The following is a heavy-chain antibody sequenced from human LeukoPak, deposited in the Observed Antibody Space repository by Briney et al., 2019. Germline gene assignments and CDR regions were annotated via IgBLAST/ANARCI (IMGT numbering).Heavy chain of an antibody. CDR3: ARTKWQLPWT. V-gene: IGHV3-48*03. J-gene: IGHJ4*02. Sequence: PGGSLRLSCAASGFTFSSYEMNWVRQAPGKGLEWVSYISSSGSTIYYAESVKGRFTISRDNTKNSVYLEMNSLRAEDTAIYYCARTKWQLPWTWGLGTLVTVSS. CDR2: ISSSGSTI. CDR1: GFTFSSYE. D-gene: IGHD1-26*01.